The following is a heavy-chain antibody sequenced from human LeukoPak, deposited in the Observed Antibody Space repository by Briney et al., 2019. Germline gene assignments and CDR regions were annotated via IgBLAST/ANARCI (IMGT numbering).Heavy chain of an antibody. D-gene: IGHD1-26*01. CDR1: GYSFSDYW. CDR2: IFPGTSDI. CDR3: ARLGAYYYYYYMDV. J-gene: IGHJ6*03. V-gene: IGHV5-51*01. Sequence: GESLEISCQGSGYSFSDYWIGWVRQMPGKVLELLGIIFPGTSDIRYSPSFQGHVPISVDRSISTAYLQWSSLKASDTAMYYCARLGAYYYYYYMDVWGKGTTVTVSS.